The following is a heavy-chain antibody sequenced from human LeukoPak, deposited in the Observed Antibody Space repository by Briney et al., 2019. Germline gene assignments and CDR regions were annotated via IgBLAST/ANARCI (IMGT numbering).Heavy chain of an antibody. CDR1: GFTFDDYG. J-gene: IGHJ4*02. CDR2: INWNGGST. V-gene: IGHV3-20*04. D-gene: IGHD3-16*01. CDR3: ARFKVWLPYDY. Sequence: GGSLRLSCAASGFTFDDYGMSWVRQAPGKGLEWVSGINWNGGSTGYADSVKGRFTISRDNAKNSLYLQMNSLRAEDAALYYCARFKVWLPYDYWGQGTLVTVSS.